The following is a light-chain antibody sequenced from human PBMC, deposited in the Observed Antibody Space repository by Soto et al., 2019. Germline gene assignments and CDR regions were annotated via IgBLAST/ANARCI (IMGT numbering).Light chain of an antibody. V-gene: IGLV2-14*01. CDR3: TSYTSSSTLDV. CDR1: SXDVGGYNY. Sequence: QSALAQPDSVSGSPGQSITISCTGTSXDVGGYNYVSWYQQHPGKAPKLMIYEVSNRPLGVSNRFSGSKSGNTASLTISGLQAEDEADYYCTSYTSSSTLDVFGTGTKVSLL. J-gene: IGLJ1*01. CDR2: EVS.